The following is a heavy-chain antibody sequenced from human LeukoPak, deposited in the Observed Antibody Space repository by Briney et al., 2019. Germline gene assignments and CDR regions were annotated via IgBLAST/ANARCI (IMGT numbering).Heavy chain of an antibody. Sequence: ASVKVSCKASGYIFTSYGFAWVRQAPGQGLEWMGWISALNGNTNYAQKFQGRVTMTTDTSTSTAYMELRSLTSDDTAMYYCARMATLLSYYYGMDVWGQGTTVTVSS. CDR2: ISALNGNT. CDR3: ARMATLLSYYYGMDV. D-gene: IGHD2-15*01. J-gene: IGHJ6*02. V-gene: IGHV1-18*01. CDR1: GYIFTSYG.